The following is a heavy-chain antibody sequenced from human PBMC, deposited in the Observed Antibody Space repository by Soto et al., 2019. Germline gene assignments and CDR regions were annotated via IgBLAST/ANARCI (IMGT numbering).Heavy chain of an antibody. J-gene: IGHJ4*02. V-gene: IGHV1-58*01. CDR1: GFTFTSSA. Sequence: QMQLVQSGPEVKKPGTSVKVSCKASGFTFTSSAVQWVRQARGQRLEWIGWIVVGGGNTNYAQKFQERVTITRDMSTSTAYMELSSLRSEDTAVYYCAAVGIAAGPLYYFDYWGQGTLVTVSS. D-gene: IGHD6-13*01. CDR3: AAVGIAAGPLYYFDY. CDR2: IVVGGGNT.